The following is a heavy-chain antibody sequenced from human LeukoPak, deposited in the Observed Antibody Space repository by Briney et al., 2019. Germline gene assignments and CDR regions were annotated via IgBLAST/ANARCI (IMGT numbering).Heavy chain of an antibody. V-gene: IGHV1-18*01. Sequence: GASVKVSXRASGYTFTSYGISWVRQAPGQGLEWMGWISAYNGNTNYAQKLQGRVTMTTDTSTSTAYMELRSLRSDDTAVYYCARFYGSGSYRRVDYWGQGTLVTVSS. J-gene: IGHJ4*02. CDR2: ISAYNGNT. CDR1: GYTFTSYG. D-gene: IGHD3-10*01. CDR3: ARFYGSGSYRRVDY.